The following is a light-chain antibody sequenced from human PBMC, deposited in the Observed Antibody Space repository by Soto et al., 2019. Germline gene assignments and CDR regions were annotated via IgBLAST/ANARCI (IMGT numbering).Light chain of an antibody. J-gene: IGKJ4*01. V-gene: IGKV3D-15*01. Sequence: ESVMTQSPASLSVSRGERATRCCRASQSVSTNLAWYQQKPGQAPRLLIYDASTRATGIPAKFSGSGSGTEFTLTISSLQSEDSSVYYCQQYNNWPLTFGGGTKVDIK. CDR2: DAS. CDR3: QQYNNWPLT. CDR1: QSVSTN.